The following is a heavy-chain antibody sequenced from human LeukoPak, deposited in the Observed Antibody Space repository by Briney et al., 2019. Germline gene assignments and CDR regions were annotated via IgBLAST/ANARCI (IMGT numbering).Heavy chain of an antibody. V-gene: IGHV4-39*07. CDR1: GGSISSSSYY. D-gene: IGHD6-19*01. J-gene: IGHJ3*02. Sequence: SETLSLTCTVSGGSISSSSYYWGWIRQPPGKGLEWIGSIYYSGSTYYTPPLKSRVTISVDASKNQFSLKLSSVTAADTAVYYCARVRPGGWDKGAFDIWGQGTMVTVSS. CDR3: ARVRPGGWDKGAFDI. CDR2: IYYSGST.